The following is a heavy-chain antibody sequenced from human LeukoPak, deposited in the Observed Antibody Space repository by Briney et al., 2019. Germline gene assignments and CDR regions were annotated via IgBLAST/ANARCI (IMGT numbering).Heavy chain of an antibody. CDR1: GFTFDDYA. J-gene: IGHJ4*02. D-gene: IGHD4-17*01. CDR2: ISWNSGSI. V-gene: IGHV3-9*03. Sequence: GRSLRLSCAASGFTFDDYAMHWVRQAPGKGLEWVSGISWNSGSIGYADSVKGRFTISRDNAKNSLYLQMNSLRAEDMALYYCAKDYGDYTSYYFDYWGQGTLVTVSS. CDR3: AKDYGDYTSYYFDY.